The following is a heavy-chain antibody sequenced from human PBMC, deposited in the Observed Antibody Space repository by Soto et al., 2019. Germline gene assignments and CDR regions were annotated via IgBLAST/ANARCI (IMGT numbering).Heavy chain of an antibody. CDR2: IYYGGSP. CDR1: GGSISTYY. V-gene: IGHV4-59*08. D-gene: IGHD6-13*01. Sequence: QVQLQESGPGLVKPSETLSLTCTVSGGSISTYYWSWIRRPPGKGLEWIGYIYYGGSPNYNPSLKSRVTMSVDTSQNQFSLKVISVTAADTAVYYCARHGSSWSCDYWGQGTLVTASS. CDR3: ARHGSSWSCDY. J-gene: IGHJ4*02.